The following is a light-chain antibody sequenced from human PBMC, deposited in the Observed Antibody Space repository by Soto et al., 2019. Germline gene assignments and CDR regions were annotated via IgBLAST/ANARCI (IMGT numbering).Light chain of an antibody. CDR2: EVY. Sequence: QSVLTRPPSASGSPGQSVTIPCTGTSSDVGGYNYVSWYQHHPGKAPKLIIYEVYKRPSGVPDRFSGSKSGNTAALTVSGLQAEDEADYYCSSYVGTNSYVFGTGTKVTVL. V-gene: IGLV2-8*01. CDR3: SSYVGTNSYV. J-gene: IGLJ1*01. CDR1: SSDVGGYNY.